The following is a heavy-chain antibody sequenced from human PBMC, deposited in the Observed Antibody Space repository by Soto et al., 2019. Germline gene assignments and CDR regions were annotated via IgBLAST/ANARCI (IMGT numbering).Heavy chain of an antibody. CDR1: GGTFSSYA. J-gene: IGHJ6*02. CDR3: ASMENLIVVGVYGMDV. Sequence: QVQLVQSGAEVKKPGSSVKVSCKASGGTFSSYAISWVRQAPGQGLEWMGGIIPIFGTANYAQKFQGRVTITADESTSTAYMELSSLRSEDTAVYYCASMENLIVVGVYGMDVWGHGATVTVSS. V-gene: IGHV1-69*01. D-gene: IGHD3-22*01. CDR2: IIPIFGTA.